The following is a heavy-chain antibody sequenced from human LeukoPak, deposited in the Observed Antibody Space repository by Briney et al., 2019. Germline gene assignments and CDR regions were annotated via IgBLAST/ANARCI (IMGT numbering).Heavy chain of an antibody. D-gene: IGHD2-2*01. CDR3: AREVAAAAMDY. J-gene: IGHJ4*02. CDR2: IFHSGYT. Sequence: SEALSLTCTVSGGSISSYYWTWIRQSPGKGLEWIGYIFHSGYTNYNPSLKSRVSISLDTSKNQFSLRLSSVTAADTAVYYCAREVAAAAMDYWGQGTLVTVSS. CDR1: GGSISSYY. V-gene: IGHV4-59*01.